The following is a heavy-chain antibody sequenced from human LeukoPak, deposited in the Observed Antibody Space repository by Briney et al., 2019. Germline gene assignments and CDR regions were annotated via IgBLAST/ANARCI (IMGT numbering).Heavy chain of an antibody. Sequence: PGRSLRLSCAASGFAFSSYGMHWVRQAPGKGLEWVALISYDGSNKYYADSVKGRFTISRDNSKNTLYLQMNSLRAEDTAVYYCAKDLYTYGTEYFDYWGQGTLVTVSS. CDR2: ISYDGSNK. D-gene: IGHD5-18*01. J-gene: IGHJ4*02. CDR3: AKDLYTYGTEYFDY. CDR1: GFAFSSYG. V-gene: IGHV3-30*18.